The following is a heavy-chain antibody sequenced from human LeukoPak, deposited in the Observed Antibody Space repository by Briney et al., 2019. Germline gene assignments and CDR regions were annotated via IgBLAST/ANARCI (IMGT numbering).Heavy chain of an antibody. CDR2: ISSSGSII. Sequence: GGSLRPSCAASGFRFSSYEMNWVRQAPGKGLEWVSHISSSGSIIFYADSVKGRFTISRDNAKNSLYLQMNSLRAEDTSVYYCGGSLSSDYYYMDVWGKGPTVTVSS. CDR3: GGSLSSDYYYMDV. V-gene: IGHV3-48*03. J-gene: IGHJ6*03. CDR1: GFRFSSYE.